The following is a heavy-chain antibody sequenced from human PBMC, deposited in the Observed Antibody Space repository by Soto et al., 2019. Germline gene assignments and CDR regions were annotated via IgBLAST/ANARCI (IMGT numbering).Heavy chain of an antibody. CDR1: GFTFDDHN. CDR2: VSWDCDTT. J-gene: IGHJ4*02. V-gene: IGHV3-43*01. CDR3: ASSQGDY. Sequence: DVHLVESGGGVVQPGGSLRLSCAASGFTFDDHNMHWIRQAPGKGLEWVSLVSWDCDTTYYADSVKGRFTISRDNSENSLYLQMSGLTTEDTALYYCASSQGDYWGQGTLVTVSS.